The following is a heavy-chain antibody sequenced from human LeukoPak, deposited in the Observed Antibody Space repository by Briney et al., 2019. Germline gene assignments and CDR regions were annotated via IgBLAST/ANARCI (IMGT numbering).Heavy chain of an antibody. Sequence: PSETLSLTCTVSGGSISSSSYYWGWIRQPPGKGLEWIGSIYYSGSTYYNPSLKSRVTISVDTSKNQFSLKLSSVTAADTAVYYCARRYLGGSNWFDPWGQGTLVTVSS. CDR2: IYYSGST. J-gene: IGHJ5*02. V-gene: IGHV4-39*01. CDR3: ARRYLGGSNWFDP. CDR1: GGSISSSSYY. D-gene: IGHD3-16*01.